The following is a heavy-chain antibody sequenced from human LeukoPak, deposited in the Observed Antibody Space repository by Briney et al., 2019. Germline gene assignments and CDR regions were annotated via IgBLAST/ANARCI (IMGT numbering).Heavy chain of an antibody. V-gene: IGHV3-23*01. CDR1: GFTFSSYA. CDR3: TKDVLAGGLDH. Sequence: GGSLRLSCAASGFTFSSYAMSWVRQAPGKGLEWVSATSGSGGSTYYADSVKGRFTISKDNSKNTLYLQMNSLRAEDTALYYCTKDVLAGGLDHWGQGTLVTVSS. J-gene: IGHJ4*02. D-gene: IGHD3-3*02. CDR2: TSGSGGST.